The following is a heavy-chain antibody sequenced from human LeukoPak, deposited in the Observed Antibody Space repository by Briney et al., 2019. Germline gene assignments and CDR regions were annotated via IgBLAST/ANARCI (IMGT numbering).Heavy chain of an antibody. D-gene: IGHD3-9*01. CDR3: ARDRWDILTGYYNNYYYYYMDV. CDR2: IYTSGST. Sequence: SETLSLTCTVSGGSISSGSYYWSWIRQPAGKGLEWIGRIYTSGSTNYNPSLKSRVTISVDTSKNQFSLKLSSVTAADTAVYYCARDRWDILTGYYNNYYYYYMDVWGKGTTVTISS. J-gene: IGHJ6*03. V-gene: IGHV4-61*02. CDR1: GGSISSGSYY.